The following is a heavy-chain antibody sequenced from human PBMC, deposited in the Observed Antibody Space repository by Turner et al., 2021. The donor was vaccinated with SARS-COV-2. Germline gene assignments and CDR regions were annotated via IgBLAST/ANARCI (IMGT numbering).Heavy chain of an antibody. D-gene: IGHD3-22*01. J-gene: IGHJ4*02. CDR3: ARDVREYYYDSSGFDY. Sequence: EVQLVASGGGLVKPGGSLRLSCAASGFTFSSYNMNWVRQAPGKGLEWVSSISSSSSYIYYADSVKGRFTKSRDNAKNSLYLQMNSLRAEDTAVYYCARDVREYYYDSSGFDYWGQGTLVTVSS. CDR1: GFTFSSYN. CDR2: ISSSSSYI. V-gene: IGHV3-21*01.